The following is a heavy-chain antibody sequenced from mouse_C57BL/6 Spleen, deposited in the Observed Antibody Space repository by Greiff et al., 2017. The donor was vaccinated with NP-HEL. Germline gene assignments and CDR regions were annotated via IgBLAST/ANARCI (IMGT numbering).Heavy chain of an antibody. CDR1: GYTFTSYW. CDR3: ARGLPPYWYFDV. CDR2: IDPSDSYT. V-gene: IGHV1-69*01. J-gene: IGHJ1*03. D-gene: IGHD3-3*01. Sequence: QVQLQQPGAELVMPGASVKLSCKASGYTFTSYWMHWVKQRPGQGLEWIREIDPSDSYTNYNQKFKGKSTLTVDKSSSTAYMQLSSLTSEDSAVYYCARGLPPYWYFDVWGTGTTVTVSS.